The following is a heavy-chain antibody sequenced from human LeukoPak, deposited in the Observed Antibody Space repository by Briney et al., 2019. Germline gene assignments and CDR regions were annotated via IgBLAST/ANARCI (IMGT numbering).Heavy chain of an antibody. CDR2: ISSSSSYI. CDR3: ARDGSGYANFDY. Sequence: GGSLRLPCAASGFTFSSYSMNWVRQAPGKGLEWVSSISSSSSYIYYADSVKGRFTVSRDNAKNSLYLQMNSLRAEDTAVYYCARDGSGYANFDYWGQGTLVTVSS. D-gene: IGHD5-12*01. J-gene: IGHJ4*02. V-gene: IGHV3-21*01. CDR1: GFTFSSYS.